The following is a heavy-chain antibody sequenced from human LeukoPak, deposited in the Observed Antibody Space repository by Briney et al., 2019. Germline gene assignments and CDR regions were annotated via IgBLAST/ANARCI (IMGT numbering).Heavy chain of an antibody. Sequence: SQTLSLTCAISGDSVSSNSAAWNWIRQSPSRGLEWLGRTYYRSKWYNDYAVSVKSRITINPDTSKNQFSLKLSSVTAADTAVYYCARGESSGSNWFDPWGQGTLVTVSS. J-gene: IGHJ5*02. V-gene: IGHV6-1*01. CDR1: GDSVSSNSAA. CDR2: TYYRSKWYN. CDR3: ARGESSGSNWFDP. D-gene: IGHD3-22*01.